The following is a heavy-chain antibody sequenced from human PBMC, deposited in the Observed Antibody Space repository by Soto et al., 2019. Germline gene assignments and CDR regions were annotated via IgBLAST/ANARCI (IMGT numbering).Heavy chain of an antibody. V-gene: IGHV4-31*03. J-gene: IGHJ5*02. CDR3: ARVVIVVVPSAMPISSYWFDP. CDR1: GGSLSSGGYF. Sequence: TLSLPCTVSGGSLSSGGYFWSWIRQHTGKGLEWIGYIYYSGSTYYNPSLKSRVTISVDTSKKQFSLKLSSVTAADTDVYYCARVVIVVVPSAMPISSYWFDPWGQRSLVTVSS. CDR2: IYYSGST. D-gene: IGHD2-2*01.